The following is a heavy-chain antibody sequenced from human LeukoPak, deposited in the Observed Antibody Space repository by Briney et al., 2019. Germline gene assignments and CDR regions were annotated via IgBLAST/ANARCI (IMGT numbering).Heavy chain of an antibody. CDR3: ARDRIQLERLQYYYYYGMDV. CDR1: GGSFSGYY. D-gene: IGHD1-1*01. V-gene: IGHV4-34*01. J-gene: IGHJ6*02. Sequence: SETLSLTCAVYGGSFSGYYWSWIRQPPGKGLEWIGEINHSGSTNYNPSLKSRVTISVDTSKNQFSLKLSSVTAADTAVYYCARDRIQLERLQYYYYYGMDVWGQGTTVTVSS. CDR2: INHSGST.